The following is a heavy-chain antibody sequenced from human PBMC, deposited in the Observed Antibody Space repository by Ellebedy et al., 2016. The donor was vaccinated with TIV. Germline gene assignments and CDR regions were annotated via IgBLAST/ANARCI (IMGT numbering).Heavy chain of an antibody. CDR3: AKGHLRELLGFDS. J-gene: IGHJ4*02. Sequence: AASVKVSCKASGYTFTDSDIYIHWLRHPLGQGLEWLVWLNPDSGVTNSAPNFRGRFTMTKDTSISPAYMEFTGLKSDDKAIYYGAKGHLRELLGFDSWGQGTLVTVSS. CDR2: LNPDSGVT. D-gene: IGHD1-26*01. V-gene: IGHV1-2*02. CDR1: GYTFTDSDIY.